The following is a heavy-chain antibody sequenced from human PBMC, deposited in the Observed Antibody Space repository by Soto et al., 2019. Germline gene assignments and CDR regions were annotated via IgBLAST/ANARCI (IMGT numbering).Heavy chain of an antibody. CDR1: GFTFGGSA. D-gene: IGHD6-19*01. CDR2: IRSKTNSYAT. J-gene: IGHJ4*02. V-gene: IGHV3-73*01. Sequence: GVSLRLSCAASGFTFGGSAMHWVRQASGKGLEWVGHIRSKTNSYATAYAESVKGRFTISRDDSMNTAYLQMNSLKTEDTAVYFCTRQTDAVQWLVVPTDYNFDYWGQGTLVTVSS. CDR3: TRQTDAVQWLVVPTDYNFDY.